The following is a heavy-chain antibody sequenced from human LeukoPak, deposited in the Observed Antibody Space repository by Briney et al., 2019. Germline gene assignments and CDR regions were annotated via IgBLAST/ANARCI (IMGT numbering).Heavy chain of an antibody. CDR3: ARGIVAAILEDYYYMDV. J-gene: IGHJ6*03. Sequence: PSETLSLTCTVSGRSISSNIYYWGWIRQPPGKGLEWIGTISYSGTTYYNPSLKSRVTISVDTSKTQFSLNLTSVTAADTAVYYCARGIVAAILEDYYYMDVWGKGTTVTVSS. D-gene: IGHD5-12*01. CDR1: GRSISSNIYY. CDR2: ISYSGTT. V-gene: IGHV4-39*01.